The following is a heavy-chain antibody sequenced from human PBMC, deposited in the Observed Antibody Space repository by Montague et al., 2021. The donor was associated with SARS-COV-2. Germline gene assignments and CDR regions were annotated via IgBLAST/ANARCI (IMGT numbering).Heavy chain of an antibody. CDR3: ARAPVAHITIFGVVTSFDY. V-gene: IGHV4-59*01. Sequence: SEILSLTCTVSGGSISSYYWSWIRQPPGKGLEWIGYIYYSGSTNYKPSXXSGVTISVDTSKNQFSLKLSSVTAADTAVYYCARAPVAHITIFGVVTSFDYWGQGTLVTVSS. CDR2: IYYSGST. D-gene: IGHD3-3*01. CDR1: GGSISSYY. J-gene: IGHJ4*02.